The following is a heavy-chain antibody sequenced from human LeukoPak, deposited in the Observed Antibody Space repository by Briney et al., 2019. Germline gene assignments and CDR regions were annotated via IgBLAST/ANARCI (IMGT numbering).Heavy chain of an antibody. CDR2: IIPILGIA. V-gene: IGHV1-69*04. CDR1: GGTFSSYA. CDR3: ARGYLGYCSSTSCYSYFDY. J-gene: IGHJ4*02. D-gene: IGHD2-2*01. Sequence: ASVKVSCKASGGTFSSYAISWVRQAPGQGLEWMGRIIPILGIANYAQKFQGRVTITADKSTSTAYMELSSLRSEDTAVYYCARGYLGYCSSTSCYSYFDYWGQGTLVTVSS.